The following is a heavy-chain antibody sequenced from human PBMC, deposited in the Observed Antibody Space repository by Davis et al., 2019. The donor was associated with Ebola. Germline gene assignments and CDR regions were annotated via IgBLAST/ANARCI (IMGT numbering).Heavy chain of an antibody. CDR3: ARIRYDILTGYFDY. Sequence: GGSLRLSCAASGFTFSSYWMSWVRQAPGKGLEWVANIKQDGSEKYYVDSVKGRFTISRDNAKNTLYLQMNSLRAEDTAVYYCARIRYDILTGYFDYWGQGTLVTVSS. CDR2: IKQDGSEK. D-gene: IGHD3-9*01. CDR1: GFTFSSYW. V-gene: IGHV3-7*01. J-gene: IGHJ4*02.